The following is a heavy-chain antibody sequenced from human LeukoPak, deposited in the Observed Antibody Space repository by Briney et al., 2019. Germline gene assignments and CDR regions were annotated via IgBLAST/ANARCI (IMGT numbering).Heavy chain of an antibody. CDR1: VYAFTTYD. Sequence: GASVKVSCKASVYAFTTYDINWVRQATGQGPEWIGWMNPNSGNTGYTQNFQGRVTMTRNTSISTAYMELSSLKSEDTAVYYCARGRGSGHKENWFDPWGLGTLVTVSS. D-gene: IGHD6-19*01. CDR3: ARGRGSGHKENWFDP. CDR2: MNPNSGNT. J-gene: IGHJ5*02. V-gene: IGHV1-8*01.